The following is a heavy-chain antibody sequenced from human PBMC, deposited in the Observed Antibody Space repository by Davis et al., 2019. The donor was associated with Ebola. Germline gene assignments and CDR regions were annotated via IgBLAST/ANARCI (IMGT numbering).Heavy chain of an antibody. D-gene: IGHD1-26*01. CDR1: GFTFSSYW. J-gene: IGHJ6*04. CDR2: IRQDGSYK. Sequence: GESLKISCAASGFTFSSYWTSWVRQAPGKGLAWVANIRQDGSYKYYVDSVKGRFTISRDNAKNSLYLQMNSLRAGDTAVYYCARGMSYYGHINDYGMNVWGKGTTVTVSS. CDR3: ARGMSYYGHINDYGMNV. V-gene: IGHV3-7*01.